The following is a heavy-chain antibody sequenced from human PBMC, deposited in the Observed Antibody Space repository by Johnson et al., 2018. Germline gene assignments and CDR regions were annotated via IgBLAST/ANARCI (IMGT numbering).Heavy chain of an antibody. D-gene: IGHD6-13*01. J-gene: IGHJ6*02. V-gene: IGHV1-46*01. Sequence: QVQLVQSGAEVKKPGASVKISCKASGYSFPSYHVHWVRQAPGQGLARMGIINPSGGTITYSQRFQGRVTVTRDTATRTVYMEGNGLRSEDTAVYYGARASHSNNWYHYGLDVWGQGTTVTVSS. CDR3: ARASHSNNWYHYGLDV. CDR2: INPSGGTI. CDR1: GYSFPSYH.